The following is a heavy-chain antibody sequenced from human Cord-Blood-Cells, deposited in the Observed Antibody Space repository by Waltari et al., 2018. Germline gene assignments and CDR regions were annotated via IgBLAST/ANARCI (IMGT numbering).Heavy chain of an antibody. D-gene: IGHD6-13*01. V-gene: IGHV3-30*04. CDR2: ISYDGSNK. Sequence: QVQLVESGGGVVQPGRSLSLSCASSGFTFSSYAMLWGGQAPGKGLGWVAVISYDGSNKYYADSVKGRFTISRDNSKNTLYLQMNSLRAEDTAVYYCVVGLKAAGKDYWGQGTLVTVSS. J-gene: IGHJ4*02. CDR1: GFTFSSYA. CDR3: VVGLKAAGKDY.